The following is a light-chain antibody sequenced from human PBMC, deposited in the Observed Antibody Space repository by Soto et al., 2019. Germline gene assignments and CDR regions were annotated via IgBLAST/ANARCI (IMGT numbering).Light chain of an antibody. CDR1: QSISIN. CDR2: GAS. Sequence: IVMTQSPSTLSVSLGEIATLSFWASQSISINLAWYQQKAGQSPRLLIYGASTRATGIPARFSGSGSETDFTLTINSLQPEDFAVYFCQQYNNWPTFGQGTKVDIK. CDR3: QQYNNWPT. J-gene: IGKJ1*01. V-gene: IGKV3-15*01.